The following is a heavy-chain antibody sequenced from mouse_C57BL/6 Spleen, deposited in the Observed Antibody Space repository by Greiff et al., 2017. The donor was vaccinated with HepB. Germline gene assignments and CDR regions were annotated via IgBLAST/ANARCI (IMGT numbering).Heavy chain of an antibody. J-gene: IGHJ4*01. D-gene: IGHD1-1*01. CDR1: GFTFSSYA. CDR3: TRDGDYGSSPYYAMDY. V-gene: IGHV5-9-1*02. Sequence: EVMLVESGEGLVKPGGSLKLSCAASGFTFSSYAMSWVRQTPEKRLEWVAYISSGGDYIYYADTVKGRFTISRDNARNTLYLQMSSLKSEDTAMYYCTRDGDYGSSPYYAMDYWGQGTSVTVSS. CDR2: ISSGGDYI.